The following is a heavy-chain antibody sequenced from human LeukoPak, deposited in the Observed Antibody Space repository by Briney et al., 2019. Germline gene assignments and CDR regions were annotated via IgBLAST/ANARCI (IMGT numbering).Heavy chain of an antibody. Sequence: SETLSLTCAVYGGSLSGSYWSWIRQPPGKGLEWIGEINHSGSANYNPSLKSRVTLSIDKSKNQFSLNLNSVTAADTAVYYCARLETVRDKKKVIRYYFDYWGQGTLVTVSS. V-gene: IGHV4-34*01. J-gene: IGHJ4*02. CDR2: INHSGSA. CDR3: ARLETVRDKKKVIRYYFDY. D-gene: IGHD3-22*01. CDR1: GGSLSGSY.